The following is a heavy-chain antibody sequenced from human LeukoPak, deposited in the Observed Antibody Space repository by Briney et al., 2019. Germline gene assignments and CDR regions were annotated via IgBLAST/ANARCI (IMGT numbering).Heavy chain of an antibody. Sequence: PSGTLSLTCAVSGDSISSSDWWSWVRQPPGKGLEWIAEMYHTGTTNYNPSLKNRVTISIDKSKNQFSLKLNSVTAADSAMYYCARVVVVSATLKDWIDPWGQGTLVTVSS. CDR2: MYHTGTT. D-gene: IGHD2-15*01. V-gene: IGHV4-4*02. CDR3: ARVVVVSATLKDWIDP. J-gene: IGHJ5*02. CDR1: GDSISSSDW.